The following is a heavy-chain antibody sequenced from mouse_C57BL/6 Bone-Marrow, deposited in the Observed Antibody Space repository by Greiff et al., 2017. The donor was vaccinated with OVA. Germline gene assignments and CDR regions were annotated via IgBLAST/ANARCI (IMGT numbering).Heavy chain of an antibody. Sequence: HVQLTESGAELARPGASVKLSCKASGYTFPSYGISWVKQRTGQGLEWIGEIYHRSGNTYYNEKFKGKATLTADKSSSTAYMEIRSLTSEDSSVYFDARALRDSMDYWGQGTSVTVAS. V-gene: IGHV1-81*01. D-gene: IGHD1-1*01. CDR2: IYHRSGNT. J-gene: IGHJ4*01. CDR3: ARALRDSMDY. CDR1: GYTFPSYG.